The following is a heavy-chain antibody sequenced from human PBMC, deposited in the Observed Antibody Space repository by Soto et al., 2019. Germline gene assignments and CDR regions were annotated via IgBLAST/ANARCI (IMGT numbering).Heavy chain of an antibody. CDR1: GYTFTSYG. J-gene: IGHJ4*02. CDR3: ARVHYRSGSYYPNDF. D-gene: IGHD3-10*01. CDR2: ISAYNGNT. Sequence: QVQLVQSGAEMKKPGASVKVSCKTSGYTFTSYGISWVRQAPGQGLEWMGWISAYNGNTNYAQNLQGRVTMTTDTSTSTAYMELRSLRSDDTAVYYCARVHYRSGSYYPNDFWGQGTLVTVSS. V-gene: IGHV1-18*01.